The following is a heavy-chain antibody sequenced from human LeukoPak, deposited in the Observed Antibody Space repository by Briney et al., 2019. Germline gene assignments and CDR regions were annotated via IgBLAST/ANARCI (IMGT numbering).Heavy chain of an antibody. D-gene: IGHD1-26*01. CDR1: GFTFSSYG. CDR3: ARDRWHSGSYSWLGP. V-gene: IGHV3-33*01. CDR2: IWYDGSNK. Sequence: PGGSLRLSCAASGFTFSSYGMHWVRQAPGKGLEWQAVIWYDGSNKYYADSVKGRFTISRDNSKNTLYLQMNSLRAEDTAVYYCARDRWHSGSYSWLGPWGQGTLVTVSS. J-gene: IGHJ5*02.